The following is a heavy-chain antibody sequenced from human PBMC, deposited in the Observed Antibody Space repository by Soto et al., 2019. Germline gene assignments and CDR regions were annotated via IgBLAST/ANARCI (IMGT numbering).Heavy chain of an antibody. Sequence: PGASLKISCKGSGYSFNSYLNAWVSQMPGKDLEWMGTITPGDSATSYSPSFPGQVTISAVRSISSAYLQWRGLTASHTAMFSCARRRYSTSAVFD. J-gene: IGHJ5*01. D-gene: IGHD6-6*01. CDR3: ARRRYSTSAVFD. CDR2: ITPGDSAT. CDR1: GYSFNSYL. V-gene: IGHV5-51*01.